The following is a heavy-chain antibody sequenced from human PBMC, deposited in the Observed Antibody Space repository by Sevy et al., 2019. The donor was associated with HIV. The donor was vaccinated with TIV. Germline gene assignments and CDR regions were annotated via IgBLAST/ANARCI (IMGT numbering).Heavy chain of an antibody. V-gene: IGHV4-59*08. Sequence: SETLSLTCTVSGGSITSLYWNWIRQPPGKGLEWIANIYYNGHINYNPSFKSRVTLSLDTSKNQFSLGLSSVTAADTAMYYCAGENAWGRGYSWGQGTLVTVSS. CDR2: IYYNGHI. J-gene: IGHJ4*02. CDR1: GGSITSLY. D-gene: IGHD1-26*01. CDR3: AGENAWGRGYS.